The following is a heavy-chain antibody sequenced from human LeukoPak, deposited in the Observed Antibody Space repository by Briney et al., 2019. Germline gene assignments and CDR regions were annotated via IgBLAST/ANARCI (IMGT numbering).Heavy chain of an antibody. CDR3: ARVATGYCSGGSCYYYYYIDV. V-gene: IGHV4-34*01. J-gene: IGHJ6*03. Sequence: PSETLSLTCGVYGGSFSGHYWSWIRQPPGKGLEWIGDINHSGSTYYNPSLKSRVTISVDTSKNQFSLKLSSVTAADTAVYYCARVATGYCSGGSCYYYYYIDVWGKGTTVTVSS. CDR2: INHSGST. D-gene: IGHD2-15*01. CDR1: GGSFSGHY.